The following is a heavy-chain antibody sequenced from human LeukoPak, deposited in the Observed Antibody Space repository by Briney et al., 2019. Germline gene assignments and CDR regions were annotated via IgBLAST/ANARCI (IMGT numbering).Heavy chain of an antibody. J-gene: IGHJ6*03. CDR2: ISESGST. CDR3: ARQDALGKFPPPFYMDV. D-gene: IGHD3-16*01. CDR1: GASISSYN. Sequence: KPSETLSLTCTVSGASISSYNWNWIRQPPGKGLEWIGYISESGSTNYNSSLANRVTLSLDTSKNEISLNLRSATVADTAVYYCARQDALGKFPPPFYMDVWGKGTTVIVS. V-gene: IGHV4-59*08.